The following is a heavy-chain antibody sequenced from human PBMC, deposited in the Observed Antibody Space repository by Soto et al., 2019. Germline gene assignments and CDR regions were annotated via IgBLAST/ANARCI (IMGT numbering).Heavy chain of an antibody. D-gene: IGHD3-10*01. V-gene: IGHV3-7*01. CDR1: GFTFTNYR. CDR2: IKQDGSET. CDR3: ARSYGTGFLSGY. Sequence: EVHLVESGGGLVRPGESLRLSCAASGFTFTNYRMSWLRQAPGKGLEWVANIKQDGSETRYVDSVKGRFTISRDNAKNSLFLQMNSLRAEDTAIYYCARSYGTGFLSGYWGQGTLVTVST. J-gene: IGHJ4*02.